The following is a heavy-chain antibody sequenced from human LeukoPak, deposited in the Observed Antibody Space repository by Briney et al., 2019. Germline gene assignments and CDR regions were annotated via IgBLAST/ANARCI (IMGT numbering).Heavy chain of an antibody. D-gene: IGHD6-19*01. CDR1: GGTFSSYA. V-gene: IGHV1-69*01. CDR2: IIPIFGTA. Sequence: SVKVSCKASGGTFSSYAISWVRQAPGQGLEWMGGIIPIFGTANYAQKFQGRVTITADESTSTAYMELSSLRSEDTAVYYCATRRSSGWYYFDYWGQGTLVTVSS. CDR3: ATRRSSGWYYFDY. J-gene: IGHJ4*02.